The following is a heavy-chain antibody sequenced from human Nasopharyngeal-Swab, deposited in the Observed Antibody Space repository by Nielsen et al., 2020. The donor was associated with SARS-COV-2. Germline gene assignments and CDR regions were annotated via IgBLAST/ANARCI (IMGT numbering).Heavy chain of an antibody. Sequence: GESLKISCAASGFTFSSYGMHWVRQAPGKGPEWVAVISYDGSNKYYADSVKGRFTISRDDSKNTLYLQMNSLRAEDTAVYYWAKDTGIAVAAIDYWGQGTLVTVSS. CDR3: AKDTGIAVAAIDY. V-gene: IGHV3-30*18. J-gene: IGHJ4*03. CDR2: ISYDGSNK. CDR1: GFTFSSYG. D-gene: IGHD6-19*01.